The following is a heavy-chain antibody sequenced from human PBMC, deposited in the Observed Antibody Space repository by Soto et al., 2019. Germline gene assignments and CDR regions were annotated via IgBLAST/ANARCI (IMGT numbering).Heavy chain of an antibody. CDR3: AKGGAMGRSYYYYGMDV. Sequence: QVQLVESGGGVVQPGRSLRLSCAASGFTFSSYGMHWVRQAPGKGLEWVAVISYDGSNKYYADSVKGRFTISRDNSKNTLYLQMNSLRAEDTAVYYCAKGGAMGRSYYYYGMDVWGQGTTVTVSS. CDR2: ISYDGSNK. D-gene: IGHD5-18*01. J-gene: IGHJ6*02. V-gene: IGHV3-30*18. CDR1: GFTFSSYG.